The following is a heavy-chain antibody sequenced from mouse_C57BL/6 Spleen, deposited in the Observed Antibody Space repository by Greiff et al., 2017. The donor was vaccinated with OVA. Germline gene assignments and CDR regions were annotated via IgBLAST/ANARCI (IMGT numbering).Heavy chain of an antibody. J-gene: IGHJ2*01. CDR1: GYTFTSYW. Sequence: VKLQQPGAELVKPGASVKMSCKASGYTFTSYWITWVKQRPGQGLEWIGDIYPGSGSTNYNEKFKSKATLTVDTSSSTAYMQLSSLTSEDSAVYYCARLNYDYDPYFDYWGQGTTLTVSS. D-gene: IGHD2-4*01. CDR3: ARLNYDYDPYFDY. CDR2: IYPGSGST. V-gene: IGHV1-55*01.